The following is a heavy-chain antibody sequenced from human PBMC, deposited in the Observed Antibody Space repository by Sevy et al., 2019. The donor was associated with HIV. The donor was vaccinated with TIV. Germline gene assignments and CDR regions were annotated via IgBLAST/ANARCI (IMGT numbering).Heavy chain of an antibody. J-gene: IGHJ4*02. CDR2: ISYDGSNK. V-gene: IGHV3-30-3*01. CDR1: GFTFSSYA. D-gene: IGHD6-19*01. Sequence: GGFLRLSCAASGFTFSSYAMHWVRQAPGKGLEWVAVISYDGSNKYYADSVKGRFTISRDNSKNTLYLQMNSLRAEDTAVYYCARDRGPQWLKYFFDYWGQGTLVTVSS. CDR3: ARDRGPQWLKYFFDY.